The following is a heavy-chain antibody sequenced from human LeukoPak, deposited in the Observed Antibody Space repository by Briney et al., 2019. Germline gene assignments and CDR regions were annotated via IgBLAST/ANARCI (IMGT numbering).Heavy chain of an antibody. J-gene: IGHJ3*02. V-gene: IGHV3-30-3*01. CDR3: ARGELLKGGAFDI. CDR1: GFTFSSYA. D-gene: IGHD1-26*01. CDR2: ISYDGSNK. Sequence: PGGSLRLSCAASGFTFSSYAMHWVRQAPGKGLEWVAVISYDGSNKYYADSVKGRFTISRDNAKNSLYLQMNSLRAEDTAVYYCARGELLKGGAFDIWGQGTMVTVSS.